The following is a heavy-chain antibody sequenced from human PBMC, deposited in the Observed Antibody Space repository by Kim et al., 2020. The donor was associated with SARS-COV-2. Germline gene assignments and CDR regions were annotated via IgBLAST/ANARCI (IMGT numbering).Heavy chain of an antibody. CDR1: GFTVSRNY. CDR2: IYSGGST. J-gene: IGHJ6*03. Sequence: GGSLRLSCAASGFTVSRNYMSWVRQAPGKGLEWVSVIYSGGSTYYADSVKGRFSISRDNSKNTLYLQMNSLRAEDTAVYYCARDVVGYSSSGYSHYMDVWGKGTTVTVSS. D-gene: IGHD6-6*01. V-gene: IGHV3-66*01. CDR3: ARDVVGYSSSGYSHYMDV.